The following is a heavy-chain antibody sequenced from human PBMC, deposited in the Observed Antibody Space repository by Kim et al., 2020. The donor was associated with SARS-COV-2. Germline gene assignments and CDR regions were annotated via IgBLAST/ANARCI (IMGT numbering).Heavy chain of an antibody. Sequence: NFQGRVTMTRDTSISTAYMELSILRADDTAVYYCAKSIEGSSAWYGYFDYWGQGTLVTVSS. D-gene: IGHD6-19*01. J-gene: IGHJ4*02. V-gene: IGHV1-2*02. CDR3: AKSIEGSSAWYGYFDY.